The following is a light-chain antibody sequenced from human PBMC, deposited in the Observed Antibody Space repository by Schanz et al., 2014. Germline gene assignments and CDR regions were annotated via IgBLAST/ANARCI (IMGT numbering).Light chain of an antibody. V-gene: IGKV3-11*01. CDR3: QHRGGRGPLT. J-gene: IGKJ4*01. CDR2: GAS. CDR1: QSVSSN. Sequence: EIVLTQSPATLSVSPGERATLSCRASQSVSSNLAWYQQKPGQPPRLLINGASTRATDTPARFSGSWSGTDFTLTIDSLEPEDFAVYYCQHRGGRGPLTFGGGTKVEI.